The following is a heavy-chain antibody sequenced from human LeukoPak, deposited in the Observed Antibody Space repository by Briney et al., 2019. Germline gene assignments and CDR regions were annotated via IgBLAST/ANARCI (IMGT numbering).Heavy chain of an antibody. CDR3: ARDQGAGITMIVVDAFDI. D-gene: IGHD3-22*01. J-gene: IGHJ3*02. Sequence: AASVKVSCKASGYTFTSYGISWVRQAPGQGLEWMGWISAYNGNTNYAQKLQGRVTMTTDTSTSTAYMELRSLRSDDTAVYYCARDQGAGITMIVVDAFDIWGQGTMVTVSS. V-gene: IGHV1-18*01. CDR1: GYTFTSYG. CDR2: ISAYNGNT.